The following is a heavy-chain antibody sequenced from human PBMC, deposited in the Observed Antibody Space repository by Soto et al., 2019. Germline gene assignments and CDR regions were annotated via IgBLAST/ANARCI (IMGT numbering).Heavy chain of an antibody. CDR1: GGSFTDYY. J-gene: IGHJ4*02. CDR2: INHSGST. D-gene: IGHD3-3*01. Sequence: SETLSLTCAVYGGSFTDYYWSWIRQPPGKGLEWIGEINHSGSTNYNPSLKSRVTISVDTSQNQFSLKLTSVTAADTALYYCARGDFVADYWGQGTLVTVSS. CDR3: ARGDFVADY. V-gene: IGHV4-34*01.